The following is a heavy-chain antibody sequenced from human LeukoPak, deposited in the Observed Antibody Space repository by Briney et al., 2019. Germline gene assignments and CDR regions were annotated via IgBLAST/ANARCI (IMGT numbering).Heavy chain of an antibody. Sequence: GGSLRLSCAASGFTFSSSEMNWVRQAPGKGLEWVSYISSSGGTISYADSVKGRFTISRDNAKNSLYLQMNSLRAEDTAIYYCARSGQHLFDFWGQGALVTVSS. D-gene: IGHD6-13*01. J-gene: IGHJ4*02. V-gene: IGHV3-48*03. CDR3: ARSGQHLFDF. CDR1: GFTFSSSE. CDR2: ISSSGGTI.